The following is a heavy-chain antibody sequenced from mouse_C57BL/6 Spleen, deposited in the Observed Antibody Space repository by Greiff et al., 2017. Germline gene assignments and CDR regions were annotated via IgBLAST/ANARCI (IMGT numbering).Heavy chain of an antibody. D-gene: IGHD2-3*01. V-gene: IGHV2-9-1*01. CDR2: IWTGGGT. Sequence: VQLQESGPGLVAPSQSLSITCTVSGFSLTSYAISWVRQPPGKGLEWLGVIWTGGGTNYNSALKSRQSISKDNSKSQVFLTMNSLQTDDTARYYCARIYNGYYPAMDYWGQGTSVTVST. J-gene: IGHJ4*01. CDR3: ARIYNGYYPAMDY. CDR1: GFSLTSYA.